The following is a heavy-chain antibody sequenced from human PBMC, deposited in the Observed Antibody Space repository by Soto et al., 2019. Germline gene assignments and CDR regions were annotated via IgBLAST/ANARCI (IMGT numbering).Heavy chain of an antibody. CDR1: CGSISSYY. CDR3: ARHRSYRNYYYYYGMDV. CDR2: IYYSGST. J-gene: IGHJ6*02. V-gene: IGHV4-59*01. Sequence: PSETLSLTCTVSCGSISSYYWSWIRQPPGKGLEWIGYIYYSGSTNYNPSLKRRVTISVDTSKNQFSLKLSSVTAADTAVYYCARHRSYRNYYYYYGMDVWGQGTTVTVSS. D-gene: IGHD3-16*02.